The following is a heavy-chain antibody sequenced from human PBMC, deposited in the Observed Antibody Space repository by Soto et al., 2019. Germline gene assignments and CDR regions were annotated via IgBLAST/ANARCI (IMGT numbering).Heavy chain of an antibody. CDR1: GGSISPYY. J-gene: IGHJ6*03. CDR3: ARKGAAASYAHYYMDV. V-gene: IGHV4-59*01. CDR2: VYYSGNT. D-gene: IGHD6-13*01. Sequence: QVQLQESGPGLVKPSETLSLTCTVSGGSISPYYWSWIRQPPGKGLEWIGYVYYSGNTNYNPSLESRVTISVDTSRNRCSLNLTSATAAETAVYYCARKGAAASYAHYYMDVWGRGTAVTVSS.